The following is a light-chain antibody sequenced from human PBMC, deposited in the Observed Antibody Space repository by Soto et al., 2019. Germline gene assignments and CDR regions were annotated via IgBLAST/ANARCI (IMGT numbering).Light chain of an antibody. Sequence: DIQMTQSPSSLSASVGDRVTITCRASQSSSSYLNLYQQKPGKAPKLLIYAASSLQSGVPSTFSGSGSGTDYTLTIGSLQPEDFATYYCQQSYSTPWWTFGQGTQVESK. CDR1: QSSSSY. J-gene: IGKJ1*01. CDR3: QQSYSTPWWT. CDR2: AAS. V-gene: IGKV1-39*01.